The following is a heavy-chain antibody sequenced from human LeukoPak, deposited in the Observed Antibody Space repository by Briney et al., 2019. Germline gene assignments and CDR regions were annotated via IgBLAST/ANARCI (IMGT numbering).Heavy chain of an antibody. V-gene: IGHV1-69*04. Sequence: SVNVSRKSSGGTFSSYAIRWVRPAPGQGLAWMGRIIPILGIANYAQKFQGRVTITADKSTSTAYMELSSLRSEDTAVYYCARGGYYDSSGSLYYFDYWGQGTLVTVSS. CDR2: IIPILGIA. J-gene: IGHJ4*02. CDR1: GGTFSSYA. D-gene: IGHD3-22*01. CDR3: ARGGYYDSSGSLYYFDY.